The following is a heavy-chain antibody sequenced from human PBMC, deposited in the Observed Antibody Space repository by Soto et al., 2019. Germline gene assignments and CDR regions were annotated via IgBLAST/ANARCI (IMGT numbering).Heavy chain of an antibody. CDR2: ISGSGGST. D-gene: IGHD6-6*01. V-gene: IGHV3-23*01. CDR1: GFSFSSYA. J-gene: IGHJ4*02. Sequence: EVQLLESGGGLVQPGGSLRLSCAASGFSFSSYAMSWVRQAPGRGLEWVSFISGSGGSTYYADSARGRFTISRDNSQNTLYLQMNSLRAEDTALYYCAKGRGSSSSGTDYWGQGTLVTVSS. CDR3: AKGRGSSSSGTDY.